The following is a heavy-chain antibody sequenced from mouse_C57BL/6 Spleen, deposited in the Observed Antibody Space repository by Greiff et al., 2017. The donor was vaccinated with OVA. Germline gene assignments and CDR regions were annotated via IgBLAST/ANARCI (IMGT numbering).Heavy chain of an antibody. J-gene: IGHJ2*01. D-gene: IGHD1-1*01. CDR2: FYPGSGSI. Sequence: VQRVESGAELVKPGASVKLSCKASGYTFTEYTIHWVKQRSGQGLEWIGWFYPGSGSIKYNEKFKDKATLTADKSSSTVYMELSRLTSEDSAVYFCARHERDYYGSSYYFDYWGQGTTLTVSS. CDR3: ARHERDYYGSSYYFDY. CDR1: GYTFTEYT. V-gene: IGHV1-62-2*01.